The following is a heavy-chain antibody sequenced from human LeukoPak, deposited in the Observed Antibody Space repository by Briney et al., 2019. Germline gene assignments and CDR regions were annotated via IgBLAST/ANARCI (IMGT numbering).Heavy chain of an antibody. J-gene: IGHJ3*01. CDR2: INHSGST. CDR3: ARGRD. V-gene: IGHV4-34*01. Sequence: PSETLSLTCAVYGGSFSGYYWSWIRQPPGKGLEWIEEINHSGSTNYNPSLKSRVTISVDTSKNQFSLKLSSVTAADTAVYYCARGRDWGQGTMVTVSS. CDR1: GGSFSGYY.